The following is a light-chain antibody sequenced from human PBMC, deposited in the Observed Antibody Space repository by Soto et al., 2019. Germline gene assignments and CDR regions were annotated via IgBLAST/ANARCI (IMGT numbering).Light chain of an antibody. J-gene: IGKJ1*01. Sequence: DIQVTQSLSTLSASVGDRVALTCRASQSISSWLAWYQQKPGKAPKLLIYDVSSLESGVPSRFSGSGSGTEFTLTISSLQPDDFATYYCQQYNSYPWTFGQGTKVDIK. V-gene: IGKV1-5*01. CDR1: QSISSW. CDR3: QQYNSYPWT. CDR2: DVS.